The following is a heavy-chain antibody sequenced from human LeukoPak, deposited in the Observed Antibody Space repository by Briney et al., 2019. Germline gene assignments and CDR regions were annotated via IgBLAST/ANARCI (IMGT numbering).Heavy chain of an antibody. J-gene: IGHJ4*02. CDR1: GFTFSSYS. CDR3: AKRSSSTSGYFDS. D-gene: IGHD6-19*01. Sequence: PGGSLRLSCAASGFTFSSYSMTWVRQAPGKGLEWVSAITSSGESTDYADSVKGRFTISRDNSNNMLCLQMSSLRADDTAMYFCAKRSSSTSGYFDSWGQGILVTVSS. V-gene: IGHV3-23*01. CDR2: ITSSGEST.